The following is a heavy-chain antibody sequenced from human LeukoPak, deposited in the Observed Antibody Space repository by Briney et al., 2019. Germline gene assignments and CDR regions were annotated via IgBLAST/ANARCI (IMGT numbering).Heavy chain of an antibody. CDR3: ATYRQVLLLFES. CDR1: GFTFSSYG. J-gene: IGHJ4*02. V-gene: IGHV3-23*01. Sequence: PGGSLRLSCAASGFTFSSYGMHWVRQPPGKGLEWVSSIFPSGGEIHYADSVRGRFTISRDNSKSTLSLQMNSLRAEDTAIYYCATYRQVLLLFESWGQGTLVTVSS. D-gene: IGHD2-8*02. CDR2: IFPSGGEI.